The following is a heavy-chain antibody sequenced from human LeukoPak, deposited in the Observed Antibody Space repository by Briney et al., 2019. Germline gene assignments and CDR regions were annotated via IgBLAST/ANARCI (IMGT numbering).Heavy chain of an antibody. D-gene: IGHD4-23*01. CDR3: AKAGGGNSGGSLYFDY. CDR1: GFTVSNKY. V-gene: IGHV3-30*18. Sequence: GGSLRLSCAASGFTVSNKYMSWVRQTPGMGLEWVAVISYDGSNKYYADSVKGRFTISRDNSKNTLYLQMNSLRAEDTAVYYCAKAGGGNSGGSLYFDYWGQGTLVTVSS. J-gene: IGHJ4*02. CDR2: ISYDGSNK.